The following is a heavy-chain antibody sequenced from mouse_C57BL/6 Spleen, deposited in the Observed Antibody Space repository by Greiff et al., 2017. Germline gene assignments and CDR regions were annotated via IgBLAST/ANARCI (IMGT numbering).Heavy chain of an antibody. CDR3: ARGSSLSWYFDG. V-gene: IGHV5-17*01. CDR1: GFTFSDYG. J-gene: IGHJ1*03. CDR2: ISSGSSTI. D-gene: IGHD1-1*01. Sequence: EVQVVASGGGLVKPGGSLKLSCAASGFTFSDYGMHWVRQAPEKGLEWVAYISSGSSTIYYADTVKGRFTISRDNAKNTLSLQMRSLRSEDTAMYYCARGSSLSWYFDGWGTGPTVTVSS.